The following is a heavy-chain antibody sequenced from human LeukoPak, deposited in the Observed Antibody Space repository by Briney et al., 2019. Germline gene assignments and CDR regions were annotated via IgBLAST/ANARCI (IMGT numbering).Heavy chain of an antibody. CDR3: ARSSGWLFDY. J-gene: IGHJ4*02. Sequence: ASVTVSCKASGYTFTGYYMHWVRQAPGQGLEWMGWMNPNSGDTKYAQKFQGRVTTTRDMSIGTAYLELSRLRSDDAAAYYCARSSGWLFDYWGQGTLVTVSS. CDR2: MNPNSGDT. CDR1: GYTFTGYY. V-gene: IGHV1-2*02. D-gene: IGHD6-19*01.